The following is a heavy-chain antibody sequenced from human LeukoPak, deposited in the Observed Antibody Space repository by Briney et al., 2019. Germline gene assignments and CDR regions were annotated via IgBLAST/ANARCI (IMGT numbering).Heavy chain of an antibody. J-gene: IGHJ5*02. V-gene: IGHV4-61*02. Sequence: PSETLSLTCTVSGGSISSGSYYWSWIRQPPGKGLEWLGRIYTSGSTNYNPSLKSRVTISVDTSKNQFSLKLSSVTAADTAVYYCAREGYSYGSNWFDPWGQGTLVTVSS. CDR3: AREGYSYGSNWFDP. D-gene: IGHD5-18*01. CDR1: GGSISSGSYY. CDR2: IYTSGST.